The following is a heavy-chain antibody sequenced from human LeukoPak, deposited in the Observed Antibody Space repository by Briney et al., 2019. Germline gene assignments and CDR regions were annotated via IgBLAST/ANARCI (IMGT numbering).Heavy chain of an antibody. CDR1: GYTFTGYY. CDR3: ARAMVRVVIITAFDY. D-gene: IGHD3-10*01. Sequence: ASVKVSCKASGYTFTGYYMHWVPPAPGQGLEWMGWINPNSGGTNYAQKFQGRVTMTRDTSISTAYMELSRLRSDDTAVYYCARAMVRVVIITAFDYWGQGTLVTVSS. V-gene: IGHV1-2*02. J-gene: IGHJ4*02. CDR2: INPNSGGT.